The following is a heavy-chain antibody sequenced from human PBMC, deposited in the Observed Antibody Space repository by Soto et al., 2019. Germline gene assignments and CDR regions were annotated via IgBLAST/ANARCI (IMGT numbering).Heavy chain of an antibody. J-gene: IGHJ4*02. D-gene: IGHD6-13*01. CDR3: ARDLAAAILDY. Sequence: EVQLVESGGGLVQPGGSLRLSCAASGFTFSSYSMNWVRQAPGKGLEWVSYISSSSSTIYYAASVKGRFTISRDNAKNSLYLQMNSLRAEDTAVYYCARDLAAAILDYWGQGTLVTVSS. CDR2: ISSSSSTI. V-gene: IGHV3-48*01. CDR1: GFTFSSYS.